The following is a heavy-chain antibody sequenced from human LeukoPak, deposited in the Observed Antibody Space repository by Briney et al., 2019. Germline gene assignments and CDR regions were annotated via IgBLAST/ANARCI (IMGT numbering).Heavy chain of an antibody. CDR1: GGSFSGYY. J-gene: IGHJ4*02. CDR2: INHSGST. Sequence: SETLSLTCAVYGGSFSGYYWSWIRQPPGKGLEWIGEINHSGSTNYNPSLKSRVTISVDTSKNQFSLKLYSVTAADTAVYYCARHRFASPLDSWGQGTLVTVSS. V-gene: IGHV4-34*01. CDR3: ARHRFASPLDS. D-gene: IGHD2-21*01.